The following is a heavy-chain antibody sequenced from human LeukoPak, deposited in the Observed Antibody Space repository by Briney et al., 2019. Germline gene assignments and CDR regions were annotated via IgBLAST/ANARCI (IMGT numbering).Heavy chain of an antibody. CDR2: IKSIADGGTT. V-gene: IGHV3-15*01. CDR3: TTGIAIY. D-gene: IGHD2-21*01. J-gene: IGHJ4*02. CDR1: GFTFSSYW. Sequence: GGSLRLSCAASGFTFSSYWMSWVRQAPGKGLEWVGRIKSIADGGTTDYAAPVKGRFTISRDDSKNTLYLQMNSLKTEDTAVYYCTTGIAIYWGQGTLVTVSS.